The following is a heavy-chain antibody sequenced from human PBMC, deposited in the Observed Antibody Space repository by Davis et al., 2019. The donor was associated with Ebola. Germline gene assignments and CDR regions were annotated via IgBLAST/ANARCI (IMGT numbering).Heavy chain of an antibody. J-gene: IGHJ6*02. Sequence: PGGSLRLSCAASGFTFSSYWMSWVRQAPGKGLEWVANIKQDGSEKYYVDSVKGRFTISRDNAKNSLYLQMNSLRAEDTAVYYCAREGYYDSSGGDYYYYGMDVWGQGTTVTVSS. CDR1: GFTFSSYW. V-gene: IGHV3-7*03. CDR2: IKQDGSEK. CDR3: AREGYYDSSGGDYYYYGMDV. D-gene: IGHD3-22*01.